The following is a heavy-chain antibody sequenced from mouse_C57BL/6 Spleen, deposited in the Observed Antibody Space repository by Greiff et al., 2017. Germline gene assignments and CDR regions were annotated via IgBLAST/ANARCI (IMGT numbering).Heavy chain of an antibody. Sequence: QVQLQQPGAELVRPGSSVKLSCKASGYTFTSYWMDWVKQRPGQGLEWIGNIYPSDSETHYNQKFKDKATLTVDKSSSTAYMQLSSLTSEDSAVYYCARGIDGYYFYYAMDYWGQGTSVTVSS. CDR2: IYPSDSET. CDR3: ARGIDGYYFYYAMDY. J-gene: IGHJ4*01. V-gene: IGHV1-61*01. D-gene: IGHD2-3*01. CDR1: GYTFTSYW.